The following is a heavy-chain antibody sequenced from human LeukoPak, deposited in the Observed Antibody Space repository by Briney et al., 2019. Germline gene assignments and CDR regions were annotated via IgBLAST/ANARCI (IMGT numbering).Heavy chain of an antibody. V-gene: IGHV1-69*04. CDR3: ARADYDVLTGYYSFDY. CDR1: GGTFSSYA. D-gene: IGHD3-9*01. CDR2: IIPILGIA. Sequence: SVKVSCKASGGTFSSYAISWVRQAPGQGLEWMGRIIPILGIANYAQKFQGRVTITADKSTSTAYMELSSLRSEDTAVYYCARADYDVLTGYYSFDYWGQGTLVTVSS. J-gene: IGHJ4*02.